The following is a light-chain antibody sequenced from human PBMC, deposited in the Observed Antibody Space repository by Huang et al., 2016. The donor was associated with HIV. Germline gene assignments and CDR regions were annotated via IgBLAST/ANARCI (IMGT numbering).Light chain of an antibody. CDR3: LKYNAAPRT. CDR1: QAIKNY. Sequence: DIRMTQSPSSLSASVGDRVTITCRASQAIKNYLAWYQQKPGRVPVLLIYTASTLHSGVPSRFSGRGSWTNFTLTISSLRPEDVATYYCLKYNAAPRTFGQGTKVEIK. J-gene: IGKJ1*01. V-gene: IGKV1-27*01. CDR2: TAS.